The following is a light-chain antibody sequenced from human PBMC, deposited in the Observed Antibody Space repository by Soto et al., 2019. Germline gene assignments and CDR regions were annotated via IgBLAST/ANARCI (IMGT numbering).Light chain of an antibody. J-gene: IGKJ1*01. CDR3: LQDHDDSWT. Sequence: IQLTQSPSSLSASVGDRVTITCRASQGISSYLAWYQQKPGKAPKLLIYKASTLKSGVPSRFSGSGSGTEFTLTVSSLQPEDFATYYCLQDHDDSWTFGQGTKVDIK. CDR1: QGISSY. V-gene: IGKV1-9*01. CDR2: KAS.